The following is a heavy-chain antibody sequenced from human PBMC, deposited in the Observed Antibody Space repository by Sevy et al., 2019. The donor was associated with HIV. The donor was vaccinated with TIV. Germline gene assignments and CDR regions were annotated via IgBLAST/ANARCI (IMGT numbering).Heavy chain of an antibody. CDR1: GGSISSGGYS. V-gene: IGHV4-30-2*01. CDR3: ATTYYDFWSGYPSAFDI. J-gene: IGHJ3*02. CDR2: IYHSGST. Sequence: SETLSLTCAVSGGSISSGGYSWSWIRQPPGKGLEWIGYIYHSGSTYYNPSLKSRVTISVDRSKNQFSLKLSPVTAADTAVDYCATTYYDFWSGYPSAFDIWGQGTMVTVSS. D-gene: IGHD3-3*01.